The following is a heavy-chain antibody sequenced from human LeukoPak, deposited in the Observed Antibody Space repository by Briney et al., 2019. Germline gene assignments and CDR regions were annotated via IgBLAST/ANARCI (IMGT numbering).Heavy chain of an antibody. CDR2: IYHSGST. D-gene: IGHD6-13*01. Sequence: SGTLSLTCAVSGGSISSSNWWSWVRPPPGKGLEWIGEIYHSGSTNYNPSLKSRVTISVDKSKNRFSLKLSSVTAADTAVYYCARGVAASIPYFDYWGQGTLVTVSS. V-gene: IGHV4-4*02. J-gene: IGHJ4*02. CDR1: GGSISSSNW. CDR3: ARGVAASIPYFDY.